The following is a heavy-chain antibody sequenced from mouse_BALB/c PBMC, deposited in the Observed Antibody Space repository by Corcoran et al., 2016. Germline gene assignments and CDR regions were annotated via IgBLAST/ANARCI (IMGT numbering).Heavy chain of an antibody. Sequence: DVQLQESGPGLVKPSQSLSLTCSVTGYSITSGYYWNWIRQFPGNKLEWMGYISYDGSNNYNPSLKNRISITRDTSKNQFFLKLNSVTTEDTATYYCAREGQFYWYFDVWGAGTTVTVSS. CDR3: AREGQFYWYFDV. CDR2: ISYDGSN. CDR1: GYSITSGYY. J-gene: IGHJ1*01. D-gene: IGHD3-3*01. V-gene: IGHV3-6*02.